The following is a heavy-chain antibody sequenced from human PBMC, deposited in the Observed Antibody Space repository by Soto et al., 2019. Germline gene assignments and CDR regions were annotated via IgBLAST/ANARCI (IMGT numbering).Heavy chain of an antibody. J-gene: IGHJ3*02. CDR3: ARLGYCSGGSCLFGAFDI. CDR1: GFTFSSYS. CDR2: ISSSSSYI. D-gene: IGHD2-15*01. Sequence: GGSLRLPCAASGFTFSSYSMNWVRQAPGKGLEWVSSISSSSSYIYYADSVKGRFTISRDNAKNSLYLQMNSLRAEDTAVYYCARLGYCSGGSCLFGAFDIWGQGTMVTVSS. V-gene: IGHV3-21*01.